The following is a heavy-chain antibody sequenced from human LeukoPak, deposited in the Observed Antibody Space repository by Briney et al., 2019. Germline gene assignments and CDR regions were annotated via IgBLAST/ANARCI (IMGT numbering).Heavy chain of an antibody. CDR1: GFTFSSYA. J-gene: IGHJ4*02. Sequence: GGSLRLSCAASGFTFSSYAMNWIRQAPGKGLEWVSSISSSGTYIYYADLVEGRFTISRDNAKNSLYLQMNSLRAEDTAVYFCAGSSGWERNNFDYWGQGTLVTVSS. D-gene: IGHD6-19*01. CDR2: ISSSGTYI. V-gene: IGHV3-21*01. CDR3: AGSSGWERNNFDY.